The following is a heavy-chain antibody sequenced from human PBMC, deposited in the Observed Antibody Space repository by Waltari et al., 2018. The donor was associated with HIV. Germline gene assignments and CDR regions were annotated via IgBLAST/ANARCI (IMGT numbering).Heavy chain of an antibody. CDR1: GFTFSSYW. Sequence: EVQLVESGGGLVQPGGSLRLSCAASGFTFSSYWMHWVHQAPGKGLGWVSRINSDGSSTSYADSVKGRFTISRDNAKNTLYLQMNSLRAEDTAVYYCARATPGLSFNWFDPWGQGTLVTVSS. D-gene: IGHD2-15*01. J-gene: IGHJ5*02. CDR2: INSDGSST. V-gene: IGHV3-74*01. CDR3: ARATPGLSFNWFDP.